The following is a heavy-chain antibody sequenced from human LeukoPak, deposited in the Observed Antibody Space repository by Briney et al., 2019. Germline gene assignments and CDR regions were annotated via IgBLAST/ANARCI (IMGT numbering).Heavy chain of an antibody. J-gene: IGHJ4*02. V-gene: IGHV4-59*01. CDR3: AGNRGYSYGYDY. Sequence: SETLSLTCTVSGGSISSYYWSWIRQPPGKGLEWIGYIYYSGSTNYNPSLKSRVTISVDTSKNQFSLKLSSVTAADTAVYYCAGNRGYSYGYDYWGQGTLVTVSS. D-gene: IGHD5-18*01. CDR1: GGSISSYY. CDR2: IYYSGST.